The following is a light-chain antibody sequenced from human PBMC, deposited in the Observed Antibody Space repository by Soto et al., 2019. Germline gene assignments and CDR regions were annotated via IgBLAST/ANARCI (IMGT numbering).Light chain of an antibody. CDR3: QSYDSSLSEV. V-gene: IGLV1-40*01. CDR1: SSNIGAGFD. CDR2: GNS. J-gene: IGLJ2*01. Sequence: QAVVTQPPSVSGAPGQRVTISCTGSSSNIGAGFDVHWYHQIAGTAPKLLIYGNSNRPSGVPDRFSGSKSGTSASLAINGLQAEDEADYYCQSYDSSLSEVFGGGTKVTVL.